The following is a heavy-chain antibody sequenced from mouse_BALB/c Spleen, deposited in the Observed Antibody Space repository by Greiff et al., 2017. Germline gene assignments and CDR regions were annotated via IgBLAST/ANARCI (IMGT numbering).Heavy chain of an antibody. V-gene: IGHV1S135*01. CDR1: GYSFTDYN. CDR3: ARGMITRVRSAMDY. Sequence: VQLQQSGPELVKPGASVKVSCKASGYSFTDYNMYWVKQSHGKSLEWIGYIDPYNGGTSYNQKFKGKATMTVDKSSSTAYMELARLTSEDSAIYYCARGMITRVRSAMDYWGQGTSVTVSS. J-gene: IGHJ4*01. D-gene: IGHD2-4*01. CDR2: IDPYNGGT.